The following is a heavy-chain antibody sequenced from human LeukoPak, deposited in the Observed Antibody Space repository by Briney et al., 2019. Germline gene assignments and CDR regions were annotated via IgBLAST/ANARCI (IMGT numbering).Heavy chain of an antibody. J-gene: IGHJ6*02. Sequence: GGSLRLSCAASGFTFSSYSMHWVRQAPGKGLEWVAVISYDGSNKYYADSVKGRFTISRDNSKNTLYLQMNSLRAEDTAVYYCAKEKASVDYYYYYGMDVWGQGTTVTVSS. D-gene: IGHD3/OR15-3a*01. V-gene: IGHV3-30*18. CDR2: ISYDGSNK. CDR3: AKEKASVDYYYYYGMDV. CDR1: GFTFSSYS.